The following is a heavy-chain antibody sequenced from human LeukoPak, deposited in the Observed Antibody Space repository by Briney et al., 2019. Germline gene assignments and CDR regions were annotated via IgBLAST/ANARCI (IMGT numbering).Heavy chain of an antibody. CDR1: GGSISSGGYY. J-gene: IGHJ4*02. D-gene: IGHD3-10*01. CDR3: ARLYGSGSFLFDY. Sequence: PSQTLSLTCTVSGGSISSGGYYWSWIRQPPGKGLEWIGYIYHSGSTNYNPSLKSRVTISVDKSKNQFSLKLSSVTAADTAVYYCARLYGSGSFLFDYWGQGTLVTVSS. V-gene: IGHV4-30-2*01. CDR2: IYHSGST.